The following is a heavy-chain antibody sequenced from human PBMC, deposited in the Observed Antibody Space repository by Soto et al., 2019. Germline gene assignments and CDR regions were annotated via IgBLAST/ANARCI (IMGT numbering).Heavy chain of an antibody. CDR3: AKVYYDSSGYNNWFDP. J-gene: IGHJ5*02. CDR2: ISDSGGST. CDR1: GFTFSSYA. Sequence: GSLRLSCAASGFTFSSYAMSWVRQAPGKGLEWVSAISDSGGSTYYADSVKGRFTISRDNSKNTLYLQMNSLRAEDTAVYYCAKVYYDSSGYNNWFDPWGQGTLVTVSS. V-gene: IGHV3-23*01. D-gene: IGHD3-22*01.